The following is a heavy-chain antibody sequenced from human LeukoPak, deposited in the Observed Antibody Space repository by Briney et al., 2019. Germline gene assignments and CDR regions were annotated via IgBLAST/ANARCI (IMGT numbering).Heavy chain of an antibody. CDR2: IKQDGSEK. Sequence: GGSLRLSCAASGFTFSSYWMSWVRQAPGKGLEWVAKIKQDGSEKYYVDSVKGRFTISRDNAKNSLYLQMNSLSAEDTAVYYFCCGGDGYYWGQGTLVTVSS. D-gene: IGHD2-21*01. CDR3: CCGGDGYY. CDR1: GFTFSSYW. V-gene: IGHV3-7*01. J-gene: IGHJ4*02.